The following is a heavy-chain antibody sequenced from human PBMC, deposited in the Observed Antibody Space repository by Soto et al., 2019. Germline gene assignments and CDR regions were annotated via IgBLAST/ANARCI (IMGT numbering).Heavy chain of an antibody. CDR3: ARRRYKWGLPSNWFDT. Sequence: ASVKVSCKASGYTFTSYAMHWVRQAPGQRLEWMGWINAGNGNTKYSQKFQGRVTITRDTSANTAYMELSSLRSEDTAVYYCARRRYKWGLPSNWFDTWGQGTLVTVSS. CDR2: INAGNGNT. V-gene: IGHV1-3*01. CDR1: GYTFTSYA. J-gene: IGHJ5*02. D-gene: IGHD1-20*01.